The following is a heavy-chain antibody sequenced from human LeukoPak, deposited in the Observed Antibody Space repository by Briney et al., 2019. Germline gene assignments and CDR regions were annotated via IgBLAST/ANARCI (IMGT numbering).Heavy chain of an antibody. J-gene: IGHJ4*02. D-gene: IGHD3-22*01. CDR2: INPAGGST. Sequence: ASVKVSCKASGYTFTSYYIHWVRQAPGQGLEWMRIINPAGGSTTYAQKFQGSRLTLTRDTSTSTVYMELSSLRSEDTAVYYCARGRGVHDSHTYDYFDYWGQGSLVTVSS. CDR1: GYTFTSYY. CDR3: ARGRGVHDSHTYDYFDY. V-gene: IGHV1-46*01.